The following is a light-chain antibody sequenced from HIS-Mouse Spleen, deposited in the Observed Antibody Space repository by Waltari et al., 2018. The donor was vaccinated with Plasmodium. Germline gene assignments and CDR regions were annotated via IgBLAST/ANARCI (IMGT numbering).Light chain of an antibody. CDR2: EGS. V-gene: IGLV2-23*01. CDR1: SIDVGSYNL. Sequence: QSALTQPASVSGSPGQSITISCTGPSIDVGSYNLFSWYQQHPGKAPKLMIYEGSKRPSGVSNRFSGSKSGNTASLTISGLQAEDEADYYCCSYAGSRMVFGGGTKLTVL. CDR3: CSYAGSRMV. J-gene: IGLJ2*01.